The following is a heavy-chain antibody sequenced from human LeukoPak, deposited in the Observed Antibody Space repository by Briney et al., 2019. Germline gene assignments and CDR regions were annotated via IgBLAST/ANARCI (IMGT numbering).Heavy chain of an antibody. Sequence: PGRSLRLSCAASGFTFSSYGMHWVRQAPGKGLEWVAVIWYDGSNKYYADSVKGRFTISRDNSKNTLYLQMNSLRAEDTAVYCCAKGKGNYVYAFDIWGQGTMVTVSS. D-gene: IGHD1-7*01. CDR2: IWYDGSNK. CDR1: GFTFSSYG. J-gene: IGHJ3*02. V-gene: IGHV3-33*06. CDR3: AKGKGNYVYAFDI.